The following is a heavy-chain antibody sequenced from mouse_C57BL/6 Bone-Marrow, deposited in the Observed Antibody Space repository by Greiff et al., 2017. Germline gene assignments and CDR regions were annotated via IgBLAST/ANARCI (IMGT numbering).Heavy chain of an antibody. V-gene: IGHV5-6*02. J-gene: IGHJ4*01. CDR3: ARRGDDYYAMDY. Sequence: EVQLVESGGDLVKPGGSLKLSCAASGFTFSSYGMSWVRQTPDKRLEWVATISRGGSYTYYPDSVKGRFTISKDNAKNTLYLQMSSLKSEDTAMYYCARRGDDYYAMDYWGQGTSVTVSS. CDR1: GFTFSSYG. CDR2: ISRGGSYT.